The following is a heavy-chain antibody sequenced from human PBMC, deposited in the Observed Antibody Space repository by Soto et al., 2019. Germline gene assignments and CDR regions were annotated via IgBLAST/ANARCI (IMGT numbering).Heavy chain of an antibody. CDR2: IGSSGNYA. V-gene: IGHV3-11*06. Sequence: QVQLVESGGGLVKPAGSLRLSCAASGFTFSDYYMSWIRQAPGKGLEWISYIGSSGNYADYADSMKGRFSISRDNAKNSLYLQVHTLRAEDTAVYYCARSSGSYWWEFDYWGQGTLVTVSS. J-gene: IGHJ4*02. CDR3: ARSSGSYWWEFDY. CDR1: GFTFSDYY. D-gene: IGHD3-10*01.